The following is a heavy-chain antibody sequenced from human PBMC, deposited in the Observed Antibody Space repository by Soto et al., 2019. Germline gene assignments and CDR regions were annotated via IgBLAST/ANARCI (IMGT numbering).Heavy chain of an antibody. CDR2: INAGNGNT. CDR3: ATAIADDAFDI. D-gene: IGHD2-2*01. V-gene: IGHV1-3*01. J-gene: IGHJ3*02. Sequence: ASVKVSCKASGYTFTSYAMHWVRQAPGQRLEWMGWINAGNGNTKYSQKFQGRVTITRDTSASTAYMELSSLRFEDTAVYFCATAIADDAFDIWGRGTMVTVS. CDR1: GYTFTSYA.